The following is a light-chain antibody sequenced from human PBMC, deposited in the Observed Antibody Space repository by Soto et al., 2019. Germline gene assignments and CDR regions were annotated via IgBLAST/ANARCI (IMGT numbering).Light chain of an antibody. Sequence: QSVLTQTPSVSGAPGQRVTISCTGSSSNIGAGYDVPWYQQLPGTAPKLLIYGNNNRPSGVPDRFSGSKSGASASLAITGLQAEDEADYYCQSYDSSLTGWVFGGGTKLTVL. V-gene: IGLV1-40*01. CDR3: QSYDSSLTGWV. CDR2: GNN. J-gene: IGLJ3*02. CDR1: SSNIGAGYD.